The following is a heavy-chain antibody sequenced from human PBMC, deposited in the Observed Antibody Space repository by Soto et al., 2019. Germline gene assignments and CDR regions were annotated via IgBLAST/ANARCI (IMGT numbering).Heavy chain of an antibody. Sequence: SETLSLTCGVSGDSISNSRFYWAWIRQPPGEGLEWIGSIYHTGNAYYNPSLKSRVNISVDTSKNQFSMKVTSVTAADTALYYCARDYFDSSDYTTNWFDPWGQGTLVTVSS. J-gene: IGHJ5*02. V-gene: IGHV4-39*01. CDR3: ARDYFDSSDYTTNWFDP. CDR2: IYHTGNA. CDR1: GDSISNSRFY. D-gene: IGHD3-22*01.